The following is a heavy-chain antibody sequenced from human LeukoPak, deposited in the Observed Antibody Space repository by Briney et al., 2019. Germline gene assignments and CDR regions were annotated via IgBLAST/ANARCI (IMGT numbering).Heavy chain of an antibody. CDR1: RFTFSTYG. V-gene: IGHV3-30*02. J-gene: IGHJ4*02. D-gene: IGHD6-19*01. CDR2: IQSDGSSK. Sequence: GGSLRLSCAASRFTFSTYGMHWVRQAPGKGLEWVAFIQSDGSSKYYVDSVKGRFTISRDNSKNTLYLQMNSLRAEDTAVFYCAKAQWLVPGYWGQGTLVTVSS. CDR3: AKAQWLVPGY.